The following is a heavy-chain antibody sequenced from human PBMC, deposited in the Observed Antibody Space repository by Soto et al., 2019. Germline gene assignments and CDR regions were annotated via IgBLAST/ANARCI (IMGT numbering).Heavy chain of an antibody. D-gene: IGHD4-4*01. CDR3: ARDGDGRMTTNPYYYSGMDV. CDR2: IYHSGRT. J-gene: IGHJ6*02. V-gene: IGHV4-59*01. Sequence: SETLSLTCIVSNDSISGYYWSWIRQPPGKGLEWIGNIYHSGRTNYNSSLKSRVSMSVDTSRTQFSLRLDSVTAADTAVYYCARDGDGRMTTNPYYYSGMDVWGQGTTVTVSS. CDR1: NDSISGYY.